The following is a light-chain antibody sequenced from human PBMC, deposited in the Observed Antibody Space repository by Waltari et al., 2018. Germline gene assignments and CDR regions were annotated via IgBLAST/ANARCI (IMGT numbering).Light chain of an antibody. V-gene: IGKV3-20*01. J-gene: IGKJ4*01. CDR2: GTS. CDR3: QQYDGEVVT. Sequence: CRARQSVTSISLTWYQKKVGQAPRLRIDGTSSRATGIPDRFSGSGSGTEFTLTISRLEPEDFAVYYCQQYDGEVVTFGGGTKVEI. CDR1: QSVTSIS.